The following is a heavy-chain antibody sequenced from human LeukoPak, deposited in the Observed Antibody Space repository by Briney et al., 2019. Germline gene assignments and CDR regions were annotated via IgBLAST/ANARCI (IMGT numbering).Heavy chain of an antibody. Sequence: PGRSLRLSCAASGFTFSSYAMHWVRQAPGKGLEWVAAISYDGSNKYYADSVKGRFTISRDNSKNTLYLQMNSLRAEDTAVYYCAKDVARIAYAFDYWGQGTLVTVSS. CDR1: GFTFSSYA. D-gene: IGHD6-13*01. V-gene: IGHV3-30-3*01. CDR3: AKDVARIAYAFDY. J-gene: IGHJ4*02. CDR2: ISYDGSNK.